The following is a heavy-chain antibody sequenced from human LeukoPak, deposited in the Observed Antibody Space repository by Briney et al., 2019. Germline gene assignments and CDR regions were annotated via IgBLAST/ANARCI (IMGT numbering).Heavy chain of an antibody. CDR2: IYYSGST. CDR3: ARGGRGSSTNCWFDY. CDR1: GGSISSSSYY. J-gene: IGHJ4*02. D-gene: IGHD2-2*01. Sequence: SETLSLTCTVSGGSISSSSYYWGWIRQPPGTGLEWIGSIYYSGSTYYNPSLKSLVTISVDTSKNQFSLKLSSVTAADTAVYYCARGGRGSSTNCWFDYWGQGTLVTVSS. V-gene: IGHV4-39*01.